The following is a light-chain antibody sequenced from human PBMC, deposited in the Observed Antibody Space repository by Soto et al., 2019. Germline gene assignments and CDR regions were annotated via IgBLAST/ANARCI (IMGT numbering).Light chain of an antibody. Sequence: DIQMTQSPSFVSASVGDRVTITCRASQGISTWLAWYQQKPGKAPNLLIYAASTLQSGVPSRFNGSGSGTDFTLTISCLQSEDFATYYCQQFHSYPITFGGGTKVDIK. CDR3: QQFHSYPIT. CDR1: QGISTW. CDR2: AAS. V-gene: IGKV1-12*01. J-gene: IGKJ4*01.